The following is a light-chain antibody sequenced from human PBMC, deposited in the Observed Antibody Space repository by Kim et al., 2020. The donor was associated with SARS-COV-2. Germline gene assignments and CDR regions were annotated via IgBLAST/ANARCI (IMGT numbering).Light chain of an antibody. Sequence: SYELTQPPSVSVSPGQTSSITCSGDKLGDKYGCWYQQKPGQSPVVVIYQDSKRPSGIPERFSGSNSGHTATLTISGTQAMDAADYYCQAWDSSPLVFGGG. CDR1: KLGDKY. CDR3: QAWDSSPLV. J-gene: IGLJ2*01. V-gene: IGLV3-1*01. CDR2: QDS.